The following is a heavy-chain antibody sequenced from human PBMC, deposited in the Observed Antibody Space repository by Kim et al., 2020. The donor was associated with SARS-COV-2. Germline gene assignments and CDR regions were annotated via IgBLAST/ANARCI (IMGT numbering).Heavy chain of an antibody. J-gene: IGHJ4*01. Sequence: GGSLRLSCVVSGFTFSNYWISWVRQTPGKGLEWVASIKTDGSVANYGDSVKGRFTISRDNAKNSVFLQMNGLRAEDTAVYFCARDDMAVPAGDYWGHGT. CDR1: GFTFSNYW. CDR3: ARDDMAVPAGDY. CDR2: IKTDGSVA. V-gene: IGHV3-7*01. D-gene: IGHD2-2*01.